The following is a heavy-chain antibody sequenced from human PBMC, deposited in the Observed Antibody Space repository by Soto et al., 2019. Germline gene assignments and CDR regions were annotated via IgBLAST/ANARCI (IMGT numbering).Heavy chain of an antibody. CDR1: GYTLTELS. Sequence: ASVKVSCKVSGYTLTELSMHWVRQAPGKGLEWMGGFDPEDGETIYAQKFQGRVTMTEDTSTDTAYMELSSLRSEDTAVYYCAARPYYTVTTGAFDIWGQGTMVTVSS. D-gene: IGHD4-17*01. CDR3: AARPYYTVTTGAFDI. V-gene: IGHV1-24*01. CDR2: FDPEDGET. J-gene: IGHJ3*02.